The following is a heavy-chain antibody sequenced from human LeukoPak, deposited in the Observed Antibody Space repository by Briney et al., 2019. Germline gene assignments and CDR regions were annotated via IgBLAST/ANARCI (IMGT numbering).Heavy chain of an antibody. CDR3: ARWVAAATNY. D-gene: IGHD2-15*01. V-gene: IGHV1-2*02. Sequence: ASVTVSCKTSGYTFTAYYMHWVRQAPGQGLEWMGWINPNSGGTNYAQKFQGRVTMTRETSISTAYMELSRLRSDDTAVYYCARWVAAATNYWGQGTLVTVSS. J-gene: IGHJ4*02. CDR1: GYTFTAYY. CDR2: INPNSGGT.